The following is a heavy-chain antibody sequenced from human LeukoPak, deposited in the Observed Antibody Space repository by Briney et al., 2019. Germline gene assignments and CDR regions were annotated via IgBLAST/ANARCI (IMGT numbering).Heavy chain of an antibody. J-gene: IGHJ5*02. CDR3: AKDRSHCSSTSCYEIDP. CDR2: ISYDGSNK. CDR1: GFTFSSYG. D-gene: IGHD2-2*01. V-gene: IGHV3-30*18. Sequence: GGSQRLSCAASGFTFSSYGMHWVRQAPGKGLEWVAVISYDGSNKYYADSVKGRFTISRDNSKNTLYLQMNSLRAEDTAVYYCAKDRSHCSSTSCYEIDPWGQGTLVTVSS.